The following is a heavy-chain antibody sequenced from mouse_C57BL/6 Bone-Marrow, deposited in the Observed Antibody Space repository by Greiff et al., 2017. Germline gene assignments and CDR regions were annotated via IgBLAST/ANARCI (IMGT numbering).Heavy chain of an antibody. CDR2: IDPENGDT. J-gene: IGHJ2*01. Sequence: EVQLQQSGAELVRPGASVTLSCTASGFNIKDDYMHWVKQRPEQGLEWIGWIDPENGDTEYASKFQGKATITADTSSNTAYLQLSSLTSEDTAVYYCTSPGGYFDYWGQGTTLTVSS. V-gene: IGHV14-4*01. CDR3: TSPGGYFDY. CDR1: GFNIKDDY.